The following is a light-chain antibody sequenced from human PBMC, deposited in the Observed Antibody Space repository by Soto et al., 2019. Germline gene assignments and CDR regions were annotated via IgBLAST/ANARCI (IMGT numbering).Light chain of an antibody. J-gene: IGLJ1*01. CDR2: DVT. V-gene: IGLV2-14*01. CDR1: SSDVGDNNY. CDR3: SSYTSSSTLYV. Sequence: QSALTQPASVSGSPGQSITISCTGTSSDVGDNNYVSWYQQHPGKAPKLMIYDVTHRPSVISNRFSGSKSGNTASLTISGLHAEDEADYYCSSYTSSSTLYVFGTGTKLTVL.